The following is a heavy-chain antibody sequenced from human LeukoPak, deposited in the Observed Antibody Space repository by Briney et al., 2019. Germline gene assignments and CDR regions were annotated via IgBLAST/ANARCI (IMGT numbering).Heavy chain of an antibody. CDR1: GYTFTSYG. J-gene: IGHJ4*02. CDR2: ISAYNGNT. Sequence: ASVKVSCKASGYTFTSYGISWVRQAPGQGLEWMGWISAYNGNTNYAQKFQGRVTMTTDTSTSTAYMELRSLKYDDTAVYYCARGALGFCSGGSCSSFDYWGQGTLVTVSS. V-gene: IGHV1-18*01. D-gene: IGHD2-15*01. CDR3: ARGALGFCSGGSCSSFDY.